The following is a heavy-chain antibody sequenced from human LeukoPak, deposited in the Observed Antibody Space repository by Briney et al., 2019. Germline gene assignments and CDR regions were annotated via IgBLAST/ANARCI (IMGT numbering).Heavy chain of an antibody. V-gene: IGHV4-34*01. J-gene: IGHJ4*02. Sequence: SETLSLTCAVYGGSFSGYYWSWIRQPPGKGLEWIGEINHSGSTNYNPSLKSRVTISVDTSKNQFSLKLSSVTAADTAVYYCARGRTVTTASPFDYWGQGTLVTVSS. CDR1: GGSFSGYY. CDR3: ARGRTVTTASPFDY. D-gene: IGHD4-17*01. CDR2: INHSGST.